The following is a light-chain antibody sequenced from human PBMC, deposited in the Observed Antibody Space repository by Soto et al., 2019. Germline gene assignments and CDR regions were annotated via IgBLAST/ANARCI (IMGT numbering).Light chain of an antibody. CDR1: QSVSFN. CDR3: QHYNNGPPWT. Sequence: EVVMTQSPATLSPSPGERATVSCRASQSVSFNLAWYQQKPGQAPRLLIYGGSTRATGIPARLSGSVCRTDFTLTISSLQSGDFGGYDCQHYNNGPPWTFGQGTKVEIK. CDR2: GGS. V-gene: IGKV3-15*01. J-gene: IGKJ1*01.